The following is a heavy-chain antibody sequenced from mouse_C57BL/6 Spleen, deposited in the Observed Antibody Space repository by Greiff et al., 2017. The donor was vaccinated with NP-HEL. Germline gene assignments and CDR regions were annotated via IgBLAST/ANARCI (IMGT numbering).Heavy chain of an antibody. D-gene: IGHD1-1*01. CDR1: GFTFSSYT. V-gene: IGHV5-9*01. CDR2: ISGGGGNT. J-gene: IGHJ1*03. Sequence: EVMLVESGGGLVKPGGSLKLSCAASGFTFSSYTMSWVRQTPEKRLEWVATISGGGGNTYYPDSVKGRFTISRDNAKNTLYLQMSSLRSEDTALYYCTGSSYDWYFDVWGTGTTVTVSS. CDR3: TGSSYDWYFDV.